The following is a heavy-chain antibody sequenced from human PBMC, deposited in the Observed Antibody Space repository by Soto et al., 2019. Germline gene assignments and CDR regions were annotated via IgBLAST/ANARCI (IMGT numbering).Heavy chain of an antibody. CDR1: GGSISSGDYY. Sequence: SETLSLTCTVSGGSISSGDYYWSWIRQPPGKGLEWIGYIYYSGSTYYNPSLESRVTISVDTSKNQFSLKLSSVTAADTAVYYCARAPYYYDSSGYYDYFDYWGQGTLVTRLL. J-gene: IGHJ4*02. V-gene: IGHV4-30-4*01. D-gene: IGHD3-22*01. CDR3: ARAPYYYDSSGYYDYFDY. CDR2: IYYSGST.